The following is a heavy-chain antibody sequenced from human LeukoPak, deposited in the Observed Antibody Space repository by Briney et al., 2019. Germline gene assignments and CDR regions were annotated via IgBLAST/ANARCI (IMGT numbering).Heavy chain of an antibody. CDR1: GGSISSGSYY. CDR3: ARDTSSGYHYDSSGLNWFDP. J-gene: IGHJ5*02. CDR2: IYTSGST. V-gene: IGHV4-61*02. D-gene: IGHD3-22*01. Sequence: SETLSLTCTVSGGSISSGSYYWSWIRQPAGKGLEWIGRIYTSGSTNYNPSLKSRVTISVDTSKNQFSLKLSSVTAADTAVYYCARDTSSGYHYDSSGLNWFDPWGQGTLVTVSS.